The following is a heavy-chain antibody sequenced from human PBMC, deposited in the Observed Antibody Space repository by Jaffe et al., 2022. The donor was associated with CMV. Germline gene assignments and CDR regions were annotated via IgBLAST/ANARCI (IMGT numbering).Heavy chain of an antibody. V-gene: IGHV3-7*01. D-gene: IGHD3-22*01. Sequence: EVQLVESGGGLVQPGGSLRLSCAASGFTFSSYWMSWVRQAPGKGLEWVANIKQDGSEKYYVDSVKGRFTISRDNAKNSLYLQMNSLRAEDTAVYYCATLLSDYYDSSGSSDYWGQGTLVTVSS. CDR1: GFTFSSYW. CDR3: ATLLSDYYDSSGSSDY. CDR2: IKQDGSEK. J-gene: IGHJ4*02.